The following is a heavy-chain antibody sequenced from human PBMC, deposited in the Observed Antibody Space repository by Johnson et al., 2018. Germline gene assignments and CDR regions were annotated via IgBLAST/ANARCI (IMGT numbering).Heavy chain of an antibody. V-gene: IGHV3-30-3*01. D-gene: IGHD3-22*01. CDR3: ARDASSVRPYYYMDV. CDR2: ISYDGNNK. J-gene: IGHJ6*03. Sequence: QVQLVQSGGGAVQPGRSLRLPCVASGFTFSSYALHWVRQAPGKGLEWVAVISYDGNNKYYAASVKGRFTISRDNSKDTLYVQMNRLRAEETAVDYCARDASSVRPYYYMDVWGKGTTVTVSS. CDR1: GFTFSSYA.